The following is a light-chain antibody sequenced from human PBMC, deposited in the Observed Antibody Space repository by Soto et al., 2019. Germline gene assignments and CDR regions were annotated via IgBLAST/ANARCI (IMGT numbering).Light chain of an antibody. V-gene: IGKV1-39*01. J-gene: IGKJ5*01. Sequence: DIQMTQSPSSLSASVGDRVTITCRASESIARHLNWYQQRPGKAPKLLLYAASSLQNGVPSRFRGGGSGTDFTLTISNLQPEDFATYYCQQSYSALSITFGQGTRLEMK. CDR2: AAS. CDR3: QQSYSALSIT. CDR1: ESIARH.